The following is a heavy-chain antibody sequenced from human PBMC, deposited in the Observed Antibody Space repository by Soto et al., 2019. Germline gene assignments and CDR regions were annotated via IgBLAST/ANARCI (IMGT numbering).Heavy chain of an antibody. Sequence: GGSLRLSCAASGFTFTRYSMNWVRQAPGKGLEWVSSISSTTNYIYYADSMKGRFTVSRDNAKNSVYLELNSLSAEDTALYYCARESEDLTSNFDYWGQGTLVTVSS. CDR3: ARESEDLTSNFDY. J-gene: IGHJ4*02. V-gene: IGHV3-21*01. CDR2: ISSTTNYI. CDR1: GFTFTRYS.